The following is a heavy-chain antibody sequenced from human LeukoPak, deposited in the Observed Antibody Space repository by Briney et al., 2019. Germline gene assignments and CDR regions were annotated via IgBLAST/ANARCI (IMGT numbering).Heavy chain of an antibody. D-gene: IGHD1-26*01. Sequence: GGTLRLSCAASGFSFSSYSMNWVRQAPGKGLEWVSSISSSKSYIFYADSVKGRFTISRDNAKNSLYLEMTSLRAEDTAVYYCASGSPAGDYWGQGTLVTVSS. CDR1: GFSFSSYS. V-gene: IGHV3-21*01. CDR2: ISSSKSYI. J-gene: IGHJ4*02. CDR3: ASGSPAGDY.